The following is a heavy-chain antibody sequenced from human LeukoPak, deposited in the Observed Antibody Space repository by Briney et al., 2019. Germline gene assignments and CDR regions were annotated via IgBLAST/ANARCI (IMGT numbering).Heavy chain of an antibody. V-gene: IGHV1-2*02. Sequence: ASVKVSCKASGYPFTSYYMHWLRQAPGQGLEWMGWINFSGGTKYAEKFRGRVTMTRDTSMATAYMGLTTLTSDDTAVYYCARDLRLFDYWGQGTLITVSS. D-gene: IGHD3-3*01. CDR3: ARDLRLFDY. CDR1: GYPFTSYY. J-gene: IGHJ4*02. CDR2: INFSGGT.